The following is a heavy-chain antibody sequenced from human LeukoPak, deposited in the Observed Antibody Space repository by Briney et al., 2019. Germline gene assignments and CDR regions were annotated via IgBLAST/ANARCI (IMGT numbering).Heavy chain of an antibody. J-gene: IGHJ4*02. CDR3: ARENWGRFDY. Sequence: GGSLRLSCAASGFSFSSWSMSWVRQAPGKRLEWVANMKEDGSEIYYVDSVQGRFTISRDNAKSSVYLQMSSLRGEDTAVYYCARENWGRFDYWGQGTLVTVSS. CDR1: GFSFSSWS. D-gene: IGHD7-27*01. CDR2: MKEDGSEI. V-gene: IGHV3-7*01.